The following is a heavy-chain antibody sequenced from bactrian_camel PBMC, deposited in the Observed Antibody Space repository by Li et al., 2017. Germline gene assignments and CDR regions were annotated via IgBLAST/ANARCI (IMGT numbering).Heavy chain of an antibody. CDR1: GSTHSTYS. CDR2: IYGDAGRT. Sequence: VQLVESGGGSVPAGGSLRLSCAASGSTHSTYSMGWFRQAPGKEREGLATIYGDAGRTDYADSVKGRFTISRDNAKNTLYLQMNSLRPEDTAVYYCVELTGDFFCDVAAYWGQGTQVTVS. CDR3: VELTGDFFCDVAAY. V-gene: IGHV3S31*01. J-gene: IGHJ4*01. D-gene: IGHD8*01.